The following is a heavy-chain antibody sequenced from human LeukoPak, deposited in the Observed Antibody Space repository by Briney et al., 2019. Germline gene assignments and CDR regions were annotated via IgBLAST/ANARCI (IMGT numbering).Heavy chain of an antibody. CDR2: IYYSGST. Sequence: PSETLSLTCTVSGGSISSGGYSWSWIRQHPGKGLEWIGYIYYSGSTYYNPSLKSRVTISVDTSKNQFSLKLSSVTAADTAVYYCARGKNPTTGWFDPWGQGTLVTVSS. V-gene: IGHV4-31*03. CDR3: ARGKNPTTGWFDP. D-gene: IGHD5-12*01. J-gene: IGHJ5*02. CDR1: GGSISSGGYS.